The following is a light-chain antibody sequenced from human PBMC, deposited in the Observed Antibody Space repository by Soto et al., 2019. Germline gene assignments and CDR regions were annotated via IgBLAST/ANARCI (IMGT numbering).Light chain of an antibody. V-gene: IGKV1-27*01. CDR3: QKYNSAPRT. CDR2: AAS. J-gene: IGKJ1*01. CDR1: QGISNY. Sequence: DIQMTQSPSSLSAFVGDRVTITCRASQGISNYLAWYQQKPGKVPKLLIYAASTLQSGVPSRFSGSGSGTDFTLTISIVQPEDVATYYCQKYNSAPRTFGQGTKVEIK.